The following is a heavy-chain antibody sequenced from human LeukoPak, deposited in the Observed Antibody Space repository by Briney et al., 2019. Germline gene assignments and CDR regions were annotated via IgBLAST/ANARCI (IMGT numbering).Heavy chain of an antibody. V-gene: IGHV5-51*01. J-gene: IGHJ3*02. D-gene: IGHD1-26*01. CDR1: EDSFTNYW. CDR3: ARLGGSYYSAFDI. Sequence: GESLKISCKGSEDSFTNYWIGWVRQMPGKGLECMGIIYPGDSDTRYSPSFQGQVTISADKSISTAYLQWSSLKASDSAMYFCARLGGSYYSAFDIWGQGTMVTVSS. CDR2: IYPGDSDT.